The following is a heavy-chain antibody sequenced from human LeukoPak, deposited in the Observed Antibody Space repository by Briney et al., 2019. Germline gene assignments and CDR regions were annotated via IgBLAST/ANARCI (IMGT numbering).Heavy chain of an antibody. CDR3: ARGRARRYYDSSATPFDY. D-gene: IGHD3-22*01. Sequence: PSETLSLTCAVYGGSFSGYYWSWIRQPPGKGLEWIGEINHSGSTNYNPSLKSRVTISVDTSKNQFSLKLSSVTAADTAVYYCARGRARRYYDSSATPFDYWGQGTLVTVSS. CDR1: GGSFSGYY. V-gene: IGHV4-34*01. CDR2: INHSGST. J-gene: IGHJ4*02.